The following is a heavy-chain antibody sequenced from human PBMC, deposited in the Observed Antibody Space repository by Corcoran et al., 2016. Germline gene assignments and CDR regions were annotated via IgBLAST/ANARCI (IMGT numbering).Heavy chain of an antibody. CDR1: GGSISTRVYY. Sequence: QLQLQESGPGLVKPSETLSLTCTVSGGSISTRVYYWGWIRQPPGKGLEWIGNVYYTGSAYYNPSLKSRVTISIDTSQNQFSLKLNSVTVADPAVYFCASNYYHDSSGSYKIGGYFNSWGQGTLVTASS. CDR2: VYYTGSA. CDR3: ASNYYHDSSGSYKIGGYFNS. V-gene: IGHV4-39*07. D-gene: IGHD3-22*01. J-gene: IGHJ4*02.